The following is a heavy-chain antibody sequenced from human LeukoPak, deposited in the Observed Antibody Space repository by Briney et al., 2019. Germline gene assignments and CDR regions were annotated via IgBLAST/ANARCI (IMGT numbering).Heavy chain of an antibody. Sequence: ASVTVSCKASGYTFTGYYMHWVRQAPGQGLEWMGWINPNSGGTNYAQKFQGRVTMTRDTSISTAYMELSRLRSEDTAVYYCARGQDSGSYLYRYWGQGTLVTVSS. V-gene: IGHV1-2*02. CDR3: ARGQDSGSYLYRY. CDR2: INPNSGGT. J-gene: IGHJ4*02. D-gene: IGHD1-26*01. CDR1: GYTFTGYY.